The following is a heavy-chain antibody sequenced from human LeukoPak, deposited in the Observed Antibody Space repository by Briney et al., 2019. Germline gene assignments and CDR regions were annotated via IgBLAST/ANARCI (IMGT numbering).Heavy chain of an antibody. D-gene: IGHD4-11*01. CDR2: ISFDGSDK. CDR1: GFTFSNYA. Sequence: GGSLRLSCAASGFTFSNYAMYWFRQAPGKGLEWVAVISFDGSDKDYADSVKGRFTISRDNSKNTLYLQMDSLRVEDTAVYFCAIPVTADYWGQGTLVTVSS. J-gene: IGHJ4*02. CDR3: AIPVTADY. V-gene: IGHV3-30*04.